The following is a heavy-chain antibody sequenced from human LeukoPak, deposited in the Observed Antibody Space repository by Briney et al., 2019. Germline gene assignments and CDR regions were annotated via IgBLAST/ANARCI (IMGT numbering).Heavy chain of an antibody. J-gene: IGHJ4*02. Sequence: GGSLRLSCAASGFTFSSYSMNWVRQAPGKGLEWVSYISSSSSTIYYADSVKGRFTISRDNAKNSLYQQMNSLRAEDTAVYYCARGGFWSGFYFDYWGQGTLVTVSS. CDR1: GFTFSSYS. CDR2: ISSSSSTI. V-gene: IGHV3-48*04. D-gene: IGHD3-3*01. CDR3: ARGGFWSGFYFDY.